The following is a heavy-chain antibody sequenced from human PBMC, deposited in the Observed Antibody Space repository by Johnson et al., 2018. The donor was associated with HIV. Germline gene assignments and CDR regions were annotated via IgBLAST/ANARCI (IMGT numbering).Heavy chain of an antibody. CDR1: GFTFSNYA. D-gene: IGHD7-27*01. V-gene: IGHV3-30*04. Sequence: QVQLVESGGGVVQPGRSLRLSCAASGFTFSNYAMHWVRQAPGKGLEWVAVISYDGNNKYYADSFKGRFPISSDNSKNTLYLQMNSLRAEDTAVYYCARDFGLFLGKDDAFDIWGQGTMVTVSS. CDR3: ARDFGLFLGKDDAFDI. CDR2: ISYDGNNK. J-gene: IGHJ3*02.